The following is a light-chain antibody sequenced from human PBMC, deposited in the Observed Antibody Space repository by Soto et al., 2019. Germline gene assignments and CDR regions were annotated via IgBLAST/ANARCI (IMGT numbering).Light chain of an antibody. J-gene: IGKJ2*01. CDR3: QQFDDLPRT. Sequence: DIQMTQSPSSLSTSVGDSVAITCQASQDIRNNLNWYQQKQGKAPKPLIYDASNLETGVPSRFSGSGSGTDFTLTISSLQPEDVATYYCQQFDDLPRTFGQGTKLEIK. CDR2: DAS. CDR1: QDIRNN. V-gene: IGKV1-33*01.